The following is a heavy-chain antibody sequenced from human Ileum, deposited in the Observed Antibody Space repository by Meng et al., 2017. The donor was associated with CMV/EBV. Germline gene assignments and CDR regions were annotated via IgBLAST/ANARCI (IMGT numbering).Heavy chain of an antibody. CDR3: ARDVGGMTIAFNY. D-gene: IGHD2-21*01. V-gene: IGHV4-39*06. Sequence: GSLRLSCPVSGDSISTSTYYWGWFRQPPGKGLEWIGSTFSGRNTYYNPSLKSRVTISIDTSKNPIALNLSSVTAADTAVYYCARDVGGMTIAFNYWGQGTLVTVSS. J-gene: IGHJ4*02. CDR2: TFSGRNT. CDR1: GDSISTSTYY.